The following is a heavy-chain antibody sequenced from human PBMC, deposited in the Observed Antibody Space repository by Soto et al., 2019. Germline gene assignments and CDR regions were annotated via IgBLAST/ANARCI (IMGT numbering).Heavy chain of an antibody. J-gene: IGHJ6*02. CDR3: ARVVKDIVLVPAAERDYYYYYGMDV. CDR2: IIPIFGTA. Sequence: SVKVSCKASGYTFTSYYVHWVRQAPGQGLEWMGGIIPIFGTANYAQKFQGRVTITADESTSTAYMELSSLRSEDTAVYYCARVVKDIVLVPAAERDYYYYYGMDVWGQGTTVTVSS. CDR1: GYTFTSYY. V-gene: IGHV1-69*13. D-gene: IGHD2-2*01.